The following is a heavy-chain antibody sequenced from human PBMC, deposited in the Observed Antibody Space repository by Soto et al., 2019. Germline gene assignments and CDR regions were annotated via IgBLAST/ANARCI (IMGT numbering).Heavy chain of an antibody. Sequence: ASVKVSCKASGGTFSSYAISWVRQAPGQGLEWMGGIIPIFGTANYARKFQGRVTITADESTSTAYMELSSLRSEDTAVYYCARWDRQNYFDYWGQGTLVTVSS. D-gene: IGHD1-26*01. J-gene: IGHJ4*02. CDR2: IIPIFGTA. V-gene: IGHV1-69*13. CDR1: GGTFSSYA. CDR3: ARWDRQNYFDY.